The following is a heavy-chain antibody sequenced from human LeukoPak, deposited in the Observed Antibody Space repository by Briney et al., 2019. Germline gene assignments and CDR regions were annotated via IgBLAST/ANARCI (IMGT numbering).Heavy chain of an antibody. V-gene: IGHV3-7*03. Sequence: GGSLRLSCAASGFTFSSYWMSWVRQAPGKGLEWVANIKQDGSEKYYVDSVKGRFTISRDNAKNSLYLQMNSLRAEDTAVHYCARGIMDEGLLSYGMDVWGKGTTVTVSS. CDR3: ARGIMDEGLLSYGMDV. J-gene: IGHJ6*04. CDR1: GFTFSSYW. D-gene: IGHD3-16*01. CDR2: IKQDGSEK.